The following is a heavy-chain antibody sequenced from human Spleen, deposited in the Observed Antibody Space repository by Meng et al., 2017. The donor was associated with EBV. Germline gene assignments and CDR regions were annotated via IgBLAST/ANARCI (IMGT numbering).Heavy chain of an antibody. Sequence: QVQLQESDPGLGKPSETLSLPCTVSGGSVGSGSYYWSWIRQPPGKGLEWIGYIYYSGSTNYNPSLKSRVTISVDTSKNQFSLKLSSVTAADTAVYYCARQYCSTTSCYRDSFGYWGQGTLVTVSS. D-gene: IGHD2-2*01. V-gene: IGHV4-61*01. CDR1: GGSVGSGSYY. CDR3: ARQYCSTTSCYRDSFGY. CDR2: IYYSGST. J-gene: IGHJ4*02.